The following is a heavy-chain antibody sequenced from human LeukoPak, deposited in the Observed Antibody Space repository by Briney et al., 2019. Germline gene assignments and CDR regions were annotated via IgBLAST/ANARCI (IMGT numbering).Heavy chain of an antibody. CDR3: ARVNYYDSPLGFWDI. V-gene: IGHV3-9*01. D-gene: IGHD3-22*01. CDR2: ISWNSGSI. J-gene: IGHJ3*02. CDR1: GFTFDDYA. Sequence: PGGSLRLSCAASGFTFDDYAMHWVRQAPGKGLEWVSGISWNSGSIGYADSAKGRFTISRDNAKNSLYLQMNSLRAEDTAVYYCARVNYYDSPLGFWDIWGQGTMVTVSS.